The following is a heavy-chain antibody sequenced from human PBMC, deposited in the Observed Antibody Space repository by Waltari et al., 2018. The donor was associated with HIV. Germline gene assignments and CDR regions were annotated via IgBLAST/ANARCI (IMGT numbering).Heavy chain of an antibody. D-gene: IGHD6-6*01. Sequence: QVQLQESGPGLVKPSGTLSLTCAVSGGSISSSNWWSWVRQPPGKGLEWIGEIYHSGSTNYNPSLKSRVTISVDKSKNQFSLKLSSVTAADTAVYYCARTPDEYSSSSGYYGMDVWGQGTTVTVSS. CDR3: ARTPDEYSSSSGYYGMDV. J-gene: IGHJ6*02. V-gene: IGHV4-4*02. CDR2: IYHSGST. CDR1: GGSISSSNW.